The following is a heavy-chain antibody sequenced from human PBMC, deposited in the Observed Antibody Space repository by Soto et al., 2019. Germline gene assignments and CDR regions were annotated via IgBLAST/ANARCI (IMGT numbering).Heavy chain of an antibody. CDR1: GGSFSGYY. D-gene: IGHD2-8*02. CDR3: ARDKLTGLIDY. CDR2: INHSGST. Sequence: QVQLQQWGAGLLKPSETLSLTCAVYGGSFSGYYWTWIRQPPGTGLEWIGEINHSGSTNYNPSLKSRVTITVDTSKNQFSLKLTSVTAAATAVYYCARDKLTGLIDYWGQGTLVTVSS. V-gene: IGHV4-34*01. J-gene: IGHJ4*02.